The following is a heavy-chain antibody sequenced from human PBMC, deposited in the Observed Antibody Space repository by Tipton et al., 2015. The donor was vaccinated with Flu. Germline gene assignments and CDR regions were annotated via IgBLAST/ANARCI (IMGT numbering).Heavy chain of an antibody. CDR2: ISYDGSNK. CDR3: ARDGAYRSSDLYWAKNWFDP. D-gene: IGHD2-2*01. V-gene: IGHV3-30-3*01. CDR1: GFLFSSYA. Sequence: SLRLSCAASGFLFSSYAMHWVRQAPGKGLEWLVVISYDGSNKYCADSVKGRFTISRDNSKNTLYLQMDSLRPEDTAVYYCARDGAYRSSDLYWAKNWFDPWGQGTLVTVSS. J-gene: IGHJ5*02.